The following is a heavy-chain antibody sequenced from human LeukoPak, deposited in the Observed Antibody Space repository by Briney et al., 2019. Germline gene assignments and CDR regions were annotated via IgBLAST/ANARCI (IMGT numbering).Heavy chain of an antibody. CDR1: GFTFSTYA. D-gene: IGHD3-10*01. CDR2: IPYDGSNK. V-gene: IGHV3-30*04. Sequence: RAGGSLRLSCAASGFTFSTYAMHWVRQAPGKGLEWVAVIPYDGSNKYYADSVKGRFTISRENSKNRLYLQMNSLRAEDTAVYYCAKGSYYYGSGSVDYWGQGTLVTVSS. J-gene: IGHJ4*02. CDR3: AKGSYYYGSGSVDY.